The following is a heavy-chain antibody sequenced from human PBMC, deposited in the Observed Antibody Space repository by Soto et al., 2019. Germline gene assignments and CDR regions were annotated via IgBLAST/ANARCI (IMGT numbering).Heavy chain of an antibody. CDR2: IYHSGST. D-gene: IGHD2-2*01. CDR1: SGSISSSNW. Sequence: QVQLQESGPGLVKPSGTLSLTCAVSSGSISSSNWWSWVRQPPGKGLEWIGEIYHSGSTNYNPSLKSRVHLSVDKSKNQFSLKLSSVTAADTAVYYCARLGCSSTSCYAGGDAFDIWGQGTMVTVSS. CDR3: ARLGCSSTSCYAGGDAFDI. J-gene: IGHJ3*02. V-gene: IGHV4-4*02.